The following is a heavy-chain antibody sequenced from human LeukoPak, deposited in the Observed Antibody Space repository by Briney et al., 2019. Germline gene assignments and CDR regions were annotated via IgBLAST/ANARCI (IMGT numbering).Heavy chain of an antibody. V-gene: IGHV7-4-1*02. CDR3: ARPLAAAFVRFPEQAFDP. Sequence: ASVKVSCKASGYTFTSYAMNWVRQAPGQGLEWMGWINTNTGNPTYAQGFTGRFVFSLDTSVSTAYLQISSLKAEDTAVYYCARPLAAAFVRFPEQAFDPWGQGTLVTVSS. J-gene: IGHJ5*02. CDR1: GYTFTSYA. CDR2: INTNTGNP. D-gene: IGHD6-13*01.